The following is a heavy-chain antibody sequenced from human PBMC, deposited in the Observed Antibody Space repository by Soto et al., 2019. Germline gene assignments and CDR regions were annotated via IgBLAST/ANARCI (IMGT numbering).Heavy chain of an antibody. CDR2: VFTSGTT. Sequence: PSETLSLTCTVSDGSISTYYWSWIRQPAGKELEWIGHVFTSGTTNYTPSLKSRVSMSLDTAKNQFSLKLRSVTAADTAVYYCARVNSGFSGGYFDSWGQGNLVTVSS. CDR1: DGSISTYY. J-gene: IGHJ4*02. V-gene: IGHV4-4*07. D-gene: IGHD3-3*01. CDR3: ARVNSGFSGGYFDS.